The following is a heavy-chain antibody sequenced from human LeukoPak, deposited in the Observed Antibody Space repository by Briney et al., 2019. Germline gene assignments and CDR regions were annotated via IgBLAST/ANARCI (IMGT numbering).Heavy chain of an antibody. CDR1: GFTVSSNY. CDR3: ASAGVYSSGYSDY. CDR2: IYSGGST. J-gene: IGHJ4*02. Sequence: GGSLRLSCAASGFTVSSNYMSWVRQAPGKGLEWVSVIYSGGSTYYADSVKGRFTISRHNSKNTLYLQMNSLRAEDTAGYYCASAGVYSSGYSDYWGQGTLVTVSS. V-gene: IGHV3-53*04. D-gene: IGHD3-22*01.